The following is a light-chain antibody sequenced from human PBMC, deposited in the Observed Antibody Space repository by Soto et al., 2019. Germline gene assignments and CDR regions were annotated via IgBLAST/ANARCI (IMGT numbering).Light chain of an antibody. J-gene: IGKJ1*01. Sequence: DIRITPSPSSVSGSVGDRVTITCRASQTISSWLAWYQQKPGKAPKLLIYKASTLKSGVPSRFSGSGSGTEFTLTISSLQPDDFATYYCQHYNSYSEAFGQGTKVDIK. CDR3: QHYNSYSEA. V-gene: IGKV1-5*03. CDR2: KAS. CDR1: QTISSW.